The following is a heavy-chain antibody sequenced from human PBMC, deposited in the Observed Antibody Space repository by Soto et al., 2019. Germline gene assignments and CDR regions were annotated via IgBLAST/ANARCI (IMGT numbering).Heavy chain of an antibody. CDR3: ARGPYYYDSSGLFDY. CDR2: IDPSDSYT. Sequence: LKISCKGSGYSFTSYWISWVRQMPGKGLEWMGRIDPSDSYTNYSPSFQGHVTISADKSISTAYLQWSSLKASDTAMYYCARGPYYYDSSGLFDYWGQGTLVTVSS. J-gene: IGHJ4*02. D-gene: IGHD3-22*01. CDR1: GYSFTSYW. V-gene: IGHV5-10-1*01.